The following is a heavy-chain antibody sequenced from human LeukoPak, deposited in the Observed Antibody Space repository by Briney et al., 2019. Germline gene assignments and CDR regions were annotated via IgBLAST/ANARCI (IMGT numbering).Heavy chain of an antibody. CDR2: INHSGST. Sequence: PSETLSLTCAVYGGSFSGYYWSWIRQPPGKGLEWIGEINHSGSTNYNPSLKSRVTISVDTSKNQFSLKLSSVTAADTAVYHCARRGYSYGDYFDYWGQGTLVTVSS. V-gene: IGHV4-34*01. J-gene: IGHJ4*02. CDR1: GGSFSGYY. D-gene: IGHD5-18*01. CDR3: ARRGYSYGDYFDY.